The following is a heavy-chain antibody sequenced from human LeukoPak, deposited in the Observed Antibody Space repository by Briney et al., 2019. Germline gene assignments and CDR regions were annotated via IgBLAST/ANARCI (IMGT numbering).Heavy chain of an antibody. D-gene: IGHD5-24*01. CDR2: IYHSGST. Sequence: SETLSLTCAVPGYSISSGYYWGWIRQPPGKGLEWIGSIYHSGSTYYNPSLKSRVTISVDTSKNQFSLKLSSVTAADTAVYYCARPKMATNDAFDIWGQGTMVTVSS. CDR3: ARPKMATNDAFDI. CDR1: GYSISSGYY. J-gene: IGHJ3*02. V-gene: IGHV4-38-2*01.